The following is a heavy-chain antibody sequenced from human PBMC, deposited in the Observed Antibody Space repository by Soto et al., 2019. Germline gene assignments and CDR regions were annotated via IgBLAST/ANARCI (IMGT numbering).Heavy chain of an antibody. CDR3: ARDPDAGDY. J-gene: IGHJ4*02. CDR2: ILSSGSHM. V-gene: IGHV3-21*01. Sequence: EVQLVESGGGLVKPGGSLRLSCAASGFTFSSYSMNWVRQAPGKGLEWVSSILSSGSHMFYADSVKGRFTISRDNTKNSLYLQMNSLRAEDTALYYCARDPDAGDYWGQGTLVTVSS. CDR1: GFTFSSYS.